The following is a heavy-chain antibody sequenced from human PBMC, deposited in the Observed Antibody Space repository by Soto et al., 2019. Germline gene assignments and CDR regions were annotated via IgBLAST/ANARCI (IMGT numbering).Heavy chain of an antibody. CDR3: ARENCSGGSCPRLDY. J-gene: IGHJ4*02. V-gene: IGHV4-59*01. CDR1: GGSISSYY. Sequence: ASETLSLTCTVSGGSISSYYWSWIRQPPGKGLEWIGYIYYSGSTNYNPSLKSRVTISVDTSKNQFSLKPSSVTAADTAVYYCARENCSGGSCPRLDYWGQGALVTVSS. CDR2: IYYSGST. D-gene: IGHD2-15*01.